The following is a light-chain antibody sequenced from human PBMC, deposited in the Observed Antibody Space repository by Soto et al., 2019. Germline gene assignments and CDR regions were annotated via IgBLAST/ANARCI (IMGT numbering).Light chain of an antibody. CDR3: QQYDALPPA. V-gene: IGKV1-33*01. CDR2: DAS. Sequence: DIQLTQSPSSLSASVGDRVTITCQASQDVNNYLNWYQQKPGKAPKLLIYDASNLVRGVSSMFSGSGSGTDFNFTISTLQPEDFATYYCQQYDALPPAFGPGNTVDIK. CDR1: QDVNNY. J-gene: IGKJ3*01.